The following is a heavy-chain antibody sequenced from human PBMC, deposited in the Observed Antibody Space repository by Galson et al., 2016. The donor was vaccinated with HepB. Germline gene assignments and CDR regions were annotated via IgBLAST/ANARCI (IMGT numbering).Heavy chain of an antibody. J-gene: IGHJ4*02. V-gene: IGHV4-59*01. Sequence: SETLSLTCTVSGDSISTYYWSWIRQPPGKGLECIGYIYYRGSTNYDPSLKSRVTISLDTSKNQFSLRLNSVTAADTALYYCARIAGGGGTGFFDSWGQGILVTVSS. CDR3: ARIAGGGGTGFFDS. D-gene: IGHD3-16*01. CDR1: GDSISTYY. CDR2: IYYRGST.